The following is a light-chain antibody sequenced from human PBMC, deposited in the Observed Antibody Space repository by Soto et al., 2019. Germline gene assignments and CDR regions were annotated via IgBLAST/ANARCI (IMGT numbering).Light chain of an antibody. CDR1: SSDVGSYNR. J-gene: IGLJ2*01. CDR2: EVN. CDR3: RSYTITSTV. V-gene: IGLV2-18*02. Sequence: QSVLTQPPSVSGSPGQSVTISCTGTSSDVGSYNRVSWYQQPPGTAPKLMIYEVNNRPSGVPDRFSGSKSGNTASLTISGLQAVFEADYYSRSYTITSTVVGGGTNVTV.